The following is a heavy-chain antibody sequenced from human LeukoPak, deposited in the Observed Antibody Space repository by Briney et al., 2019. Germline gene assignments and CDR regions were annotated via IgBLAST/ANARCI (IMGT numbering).Heavy chain of an antibody. D-gene: IGHD2-15*01. CDR3: ARVVVAATLAGYWFDP. J-gene: IGHJ5*02. Sequence: GGSLRLSCAASGFTFSSYSMNWVRQAPGKGLEWVSAISGSGGSTYYADSVKGRFTISRDNSKNTLYLQMNSLRAEDTAVYYCARVVVAATLAGYWFDPWGQGTLVTVSS. V-gene: IGHV3-23*01. CDR1: GFTFSSYS. CDR2: ISGSGGST.